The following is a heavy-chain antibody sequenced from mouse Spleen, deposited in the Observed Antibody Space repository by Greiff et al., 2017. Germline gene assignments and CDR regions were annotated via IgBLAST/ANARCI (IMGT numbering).Heavy chain of an antibody. J-gene: IGHJ2*01. CDR3: AREAYGDGAY. CDR1: GYAFSSSW. V-gene: IGHV1-82*01. CDR2: INPGDGDT. D-gene: IGHD1-1*01. Sequence: QVQVKQSGPELVKPGASVKISCTASGYAFSSSWMNWVKQRPGKGLEWIGRINPGDGDTNYNGKFKGKATLTADKSSSTAYMQLSSLTSEDSAVYFYAREAYGDGAYWGQGTTLTVSS.